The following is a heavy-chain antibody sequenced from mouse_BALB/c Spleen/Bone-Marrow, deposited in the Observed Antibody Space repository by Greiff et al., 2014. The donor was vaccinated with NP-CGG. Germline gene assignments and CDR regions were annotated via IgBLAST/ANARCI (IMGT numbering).Heavy chain of an antibody. J-gene: IGHJ4*01. Sequence: EVQVVESGGGLVKPGESLKFSCAASGITVSSYTMSWVRQTPEKRLEWVASITGGGTTYYPDSVKGRSTISRDNARNILYLQVSSLRSEDTAIYYCARHYGYVDAMDYWGQGTSVTVSP. CDR3: ARHYGYVDAMDY. CDR2: ITGGGTT. CDR1: GITVSSYT. V-gene: IGHV5-6-5*01. D-gene: IGHD1-2*01.